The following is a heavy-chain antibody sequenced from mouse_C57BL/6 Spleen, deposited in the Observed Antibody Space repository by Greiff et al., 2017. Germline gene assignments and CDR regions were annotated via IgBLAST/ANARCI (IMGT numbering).Heavy chain of an antibody. CDR2: IWSGGST. J-gene: IGHJ4*01. CDR1: GFSLTSYG. CDR3: AKNRAYYSNYNYAKDY. D-gene: IGHD2-5*01. Sequence: VQLQQSGPGLVQPSQSLSITCTVSGFSLTSYGVHWVRQPPGKGLEWLGVIWSGGSTDYNAAFISRLSISKDNSKSQVFFKMNSLQADDTAIYYCAKNRAYYSNYNYAKDYWGQGTSVTVSS. V-gene: IGHV2-4*01.